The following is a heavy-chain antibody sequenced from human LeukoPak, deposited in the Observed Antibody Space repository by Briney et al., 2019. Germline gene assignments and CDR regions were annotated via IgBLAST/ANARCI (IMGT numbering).Heavy chain of an antibody. V-gene: IGHV4-4*07. CDR2: IYTSGST. J-gene: IGHJ4*02. D-gene: IGHD3-9*01. CDR3: ARQTPLYDILTGYYVDY. Sequence: PSETLSLTCTVSGGSISSYYWSWIRQPAGKGLEWIGRIYTSGSTNYNPSLKSRVTMSVDTSKNQFSLKLSSVTAADTAVYCCARQTPLYDILTGYYVDYWGQGTLVTVSS. CDR1: GGSISSYY.